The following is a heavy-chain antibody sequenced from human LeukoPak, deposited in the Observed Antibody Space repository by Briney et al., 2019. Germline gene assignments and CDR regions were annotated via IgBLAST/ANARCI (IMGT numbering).Heavy chain of an antibody. Sequence: SETLSLTCTVSGGSISSSSYYWGWIRQPPGKGLEWIGNIYYSGSTNYNPSLKSRVTISVDTSKNQFSLKLSSVTAADTAVYYCARGYLAYYDSSGYVPYYFDYWGQGTLVTVSS. D-gene: IGHD3-22*01. CDR1: GGSISSSSYY. V-gene: IGHV4-39*07. CDR3: ARGYLAYYDSSGYVPYYFDY. CDR2: IYYSGST. J-gene: IGHJ4*02.